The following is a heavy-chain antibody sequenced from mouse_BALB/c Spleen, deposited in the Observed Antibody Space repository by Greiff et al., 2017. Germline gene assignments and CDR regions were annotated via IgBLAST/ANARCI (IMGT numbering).Heavy chain of an antibody. CDR1: GFTFSNYW. D-gene: IGHD2-4*01. V-gene: IGHV6-6*02. Sequence: EVQLQESGGGLVQPGGSMKLSCVASGFTFSNYWMNWVRQSPEKGLEWVAEIRLKSNNYATHYAESVKGRFTISRDDSKSSVYLQMNNLRAEDTGIYYCTRSTMITLYYFDYWGQGTTLTVSS. CDR2: IRLKSNNYAT. J-gene: IGHJ2*01. CDR3: TRSTMITLYYFDY.